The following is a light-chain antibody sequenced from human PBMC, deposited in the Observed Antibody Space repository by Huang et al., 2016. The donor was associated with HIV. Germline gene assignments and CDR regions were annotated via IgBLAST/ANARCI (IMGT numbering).Light chain of an antibody. V-gene: IGKV4-1*01. CDR3: HQYYNAPQT. J-gene: IGKJ1*01. CDR2: WAS. Sequence: DIVVTQSPASLALSLGDRTAINCTASPSVFKTSNNRNCLSWYQLKPGQHPKLLIDWASTRESGVPARGSGSGSGTDFTLTIASLQAEDVAVYYCHQYYNAPQTFGQGTKVEVK. CDR1: PSVFKTSNNRNC.